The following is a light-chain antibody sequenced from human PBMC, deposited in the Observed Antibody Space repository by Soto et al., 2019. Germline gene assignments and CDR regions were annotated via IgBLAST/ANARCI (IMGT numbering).Light chain of an antibody. J-gene: IGKJ1*01. V-gene: IGKV4-1*01. CDR1: QSVLYSSNNNNY. CDR3: QQYYDTPST. Sequence: DIVMTQSPDSLAVSLGERATINCKSSQSVLYSSNNNNYIAWYQQKPGQPPKLIIYWASTRESGVPDRFSGSGSVTDFTLTSSSLQAEDVAIYYCQQYYDTPSTFGQGTKVEIK. CDR2: WAS.